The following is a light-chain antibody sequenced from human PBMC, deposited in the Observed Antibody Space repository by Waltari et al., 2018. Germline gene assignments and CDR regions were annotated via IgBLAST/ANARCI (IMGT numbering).Light chain of an antibody. CDR3: QSYDSGQKV. J-gene: IGLJ2*01. CDR1: SSNIRAGQR. V-gene: IGLV1-40*01. CDR2: GNN. Sequence: QSVLTQPPSVSGAPRQRVTIPCTGSSSNIRAGQRGHWYQQLPGTAPRLLIYGNNNRPSGVSDRFSGSKSGTSASLAITGLQAEDEADYYCQSYDSGQKVFGGGTKLTVL.